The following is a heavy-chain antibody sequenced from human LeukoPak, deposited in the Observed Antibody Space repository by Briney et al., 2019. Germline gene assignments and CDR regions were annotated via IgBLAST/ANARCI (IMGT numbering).Heavy chain of an antibody. CDR1: GFTFRIYG. J-gene: IGHJ6*02. CDR2: ISSGSDTI. V-gene: IGHV3-48*04. CDR3: ATYDNWVAGDV. D-gene: IGHD1-1*01. Sequence: GGSLRLSCAASGFTFRIYGMNWVRQAPGKGPEWVSYISSGSDTIYYADSAKGRFTMSRDNAKNSLFLQMNSLRAEDTAVYYCATYDNWVAGDVWGQGTTVSVSS.